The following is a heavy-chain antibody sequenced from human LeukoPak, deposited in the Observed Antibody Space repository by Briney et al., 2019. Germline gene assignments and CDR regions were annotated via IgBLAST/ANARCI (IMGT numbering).Heavy chain of an antibody. Sequence: PGGSLRLSCAASGFTFSTYAMHWVRQAPGKGLEWVAVISYDGSNKYYADSVKGRFTISRDNSKNTLYLQMNSLRAEDTAVYYCAKALDYYYYMDVWGKGTTVTVSS. CDR1: GFTFSTYA. CDR2: ISYDGSNK. CDR3: AKALDYYYYMDV. V-gene: IGHV3-30*18. J-gene: IGHJ6*03.